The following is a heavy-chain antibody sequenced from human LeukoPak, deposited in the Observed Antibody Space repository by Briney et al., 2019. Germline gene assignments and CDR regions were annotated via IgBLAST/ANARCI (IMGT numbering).Heavy chain of an antibody. CDR1: GFTFSSYE. V-gene: IGHV3-48*03. J-gene: IGHJ4*02. CDR2: ISSSGSTI. D-gene: IGHD3-10*01. Sequence: GGSLGLSRAASGFTFSSYEMNWVRQAPGKGLEWVSYISSSGSTIYYADSVKGRFTISRDNAKNSLYLQMNSLRAEDTALYYCARDHMYYYGSGSAFDYWGQGTLVTVSS. CDR3: ARDHMYYYGSGSAFDY.